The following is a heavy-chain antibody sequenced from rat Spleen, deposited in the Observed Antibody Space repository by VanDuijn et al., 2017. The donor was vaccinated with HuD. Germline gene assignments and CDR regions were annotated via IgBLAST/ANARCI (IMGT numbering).Heavy chain of an antibody. D-gene: IGHD1-12*02. CDR1: GFTFSSFP. Sequence: EVQLVESGGGLVQPGRSLKLSCAASGFTFSSFPMAWVRQAPKKGLEWVASITNTGGSIYYPDSVKGRFTISRDNAQNTLYLQMNSLRSEDTASYYCTIGSHYFDVTYYYEYWGQGVMVTVSS. CDR3: TIGSHYFDVTYYYEY. V-gene: IGHV5-46*01. J-gene: IGHJ2*01. CDR2: ITNTGGSI.